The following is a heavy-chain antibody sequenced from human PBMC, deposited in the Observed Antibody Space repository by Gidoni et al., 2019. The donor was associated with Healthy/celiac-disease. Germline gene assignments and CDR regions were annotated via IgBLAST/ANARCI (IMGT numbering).Heavy chain of an antibody. CDR2: IYYIGST. CDR1: GGSIISYY. CDR3: ARASGYSSGWAGDY. V-gene: IGHV4-59*01. Sequence: QVQLQESGPGLVKPSETLSLTCTVSGGSIISYYWSWIRQPPGKGLEWIGYIYYIGSTNYNPSLKGRVTISVDTSKNQFSLKRSSVTAADTAVYYCARASGYSSGWAGDYWGQGTLVTVSS. D-gene: IGHD6-19*01. J-gene: IGHJ4*02.